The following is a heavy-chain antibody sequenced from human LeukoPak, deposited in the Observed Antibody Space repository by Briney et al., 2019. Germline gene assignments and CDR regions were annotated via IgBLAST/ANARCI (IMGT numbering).Heavy chain of an antibody. V-gene: IGHV3-23*01. J-gene: IGHJ5*02. Sequence: PGGSLRLSCAASGFTISSNYLSRVRQAPGKGLEWVSAISGSGGSTYYADSVKGRFTISRDNSKNTLYLQMNSLRAEDTAVYYCAKRATREASWFDPWGQGTLVTVSS. CDR2: ISGSGGST. CDR1: GFTISSNY. CDR3: AKRATREASWFDP.